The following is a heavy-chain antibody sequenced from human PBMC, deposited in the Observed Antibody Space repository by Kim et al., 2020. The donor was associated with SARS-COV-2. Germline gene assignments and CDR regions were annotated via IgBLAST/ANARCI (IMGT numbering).Heavy chain of an antibody. J-gene: IGHJ4*02. Sequence: GGSLRLSCSASGFTFGDHAMEWVRQAPGKGLEFVSGVDTTGGVTFYADSVTGRFTVSRDNSKKILFLQMSSLRTDDTAVYFCVKRSSCSSIVCSEPFDYWGQGTLVTVSS. CDR1: GFTFGDHA. CDR2: VDTTGGVT. D-gene: IGHD2-15*01. CDR3: VKRSSCSSIVCSEPFDY. V-gene: IGHV3-64D*06.